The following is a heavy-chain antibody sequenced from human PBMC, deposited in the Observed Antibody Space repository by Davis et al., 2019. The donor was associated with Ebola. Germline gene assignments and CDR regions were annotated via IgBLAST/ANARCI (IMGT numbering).Heavy chain of an antibody. D-gene: IGHD4-17*01. J-gene: IGHJ4*02. Sequence: SVKVSCKASGGTFSSYAISWVRQAPGQGLEWMGGIIPIFGTANYAQKFQGRVTITADESTSTAYMELSSLRSEDTAVYYCAKGGADYGDYADFDYWGQGTLVTVSS. V-gene: IGHV1-69*13. CDR3: AKGGADYGDYADFDY. CDR2: IIPIFGTA. CDR1: GGTFSSYA.